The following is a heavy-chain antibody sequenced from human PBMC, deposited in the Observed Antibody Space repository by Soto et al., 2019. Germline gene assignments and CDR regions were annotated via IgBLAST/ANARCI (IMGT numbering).Heavy chain of an antibody. J-gene: IGHJ4*02. CDR3: ARSIRFLDWLLSTQGY. CDR1: GYTFTGYY. CDR2: INPNSGGT. Sequence: GASVKVSCKASGYTFTGYYMHWVRQAPGQGLEWMGWINPNSGGTNYAQKFQGRVTMTRDTSISTAYMELSRLRSDDTAVYYCARSIRFLDWLLSTQGYWGQGTLVTVSS. V-gene: IGHV1-2*02. D-gene: IGHD3-3*01.